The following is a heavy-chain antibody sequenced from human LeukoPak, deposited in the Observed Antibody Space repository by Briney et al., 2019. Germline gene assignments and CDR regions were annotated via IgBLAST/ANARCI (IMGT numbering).Heavy chain of an antibody. CDR3: ASRAVAGYFDY. D-gene: IGHD6-19*01. J-gene: IGHJ4*02. CDR1: GYTFTSYG. V-gene: IGHV1-18*01. Sequence: GASVKVSCKDSGYTFTSYGISWVRQAPGQGLEWMGWISAYNGNTNYAQKLQGRVTMTTDTSTSTAYMELRSLRSDDTAVYYCASRAVAGYFDYWGQGTLVTVSS. CDR2: ISAYNGNT.